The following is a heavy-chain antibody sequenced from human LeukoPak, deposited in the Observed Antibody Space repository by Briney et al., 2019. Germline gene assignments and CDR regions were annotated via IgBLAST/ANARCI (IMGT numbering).Heavy chain of an antibody. Sequence: GGSLRLSCAASGLTLSGYWMSWVRQAPGKGLEWVANIKQDGSEKYYVDSVRGRFTISRDNAKNSRYLQMNGRRAEDTAVYYCARESLLWEDPGGFDPWGQGTLVTVSS. CDR3: ARESLLWEDPGGFDP. V-gene: IGHV3-7*01. D-gene: IGHD3-10*01. CDR1: GLTLSGYW. CDR2: IKQDGSEK. J-gene: IGHJ5*02.